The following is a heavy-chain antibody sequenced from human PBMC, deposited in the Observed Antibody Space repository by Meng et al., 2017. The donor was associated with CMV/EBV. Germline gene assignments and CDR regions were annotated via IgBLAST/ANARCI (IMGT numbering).Heavy chain of an antibody. CDR1: GFTFDDYA. J-gene: IGHJ4*02. CDR3: AKANYPFSGGFDY. D-gene: IGHD3-10*01. Sequence: SLKISCAASGFTFDDYAMHWVRQAPGKGLEWVSGISWNSGSIGYVDSVKGRFTISRDNAKNSLYLQMNSLRAEDTALYYCAKANYPFSGGFDYWGQGTLVTVSS. V-gene: IGHV3-9*01. CDR2: ISWNSGSI.